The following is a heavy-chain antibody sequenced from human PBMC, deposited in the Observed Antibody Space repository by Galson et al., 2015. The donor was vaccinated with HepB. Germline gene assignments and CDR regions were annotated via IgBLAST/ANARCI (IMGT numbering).Heavy chain of an antibody. D-gene: IGHD3-3*01. CDR2: VSASGGGA. V-gene: IGHV3-23*01. CDR1: GFTFSSYA. CDR3: AKPPWTVFGVVSRKSYYFDH. J-gene: IGHJ4*02. Sequence: SLRLSCAASGFTFSSYAMHWVRQAPGEGLEWVSSVSASGGGAHYADSVKGRFAVSRDNSKNTLYLQMNSLRAEDTAVYYCAKPPWTVFGVVSRKSYYFDHWGRGTLVTVSS.